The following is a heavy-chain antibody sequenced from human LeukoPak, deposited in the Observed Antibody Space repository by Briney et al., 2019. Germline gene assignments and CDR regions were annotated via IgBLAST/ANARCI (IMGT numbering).Heavy chain of an antibody. CDR2: IYHSGST. Sequence: SETLSLTCTVSGGSISSGGYYWSWIRQPPGKGLEWIGYIYHSGSTYYNPSLKSRVTISVDRSKNQFSLKLSSVTAADTAVYYCARALRFLEWFNAFDIWGQGTMVTVSS. D-gene: IGHD3-3*01. V-gene: IGHV4-30-2*01. CDR3: ARALRFLEWFNAFDI. J-gene: IGHJ3*02. CDR1: GGSISSGGYY.